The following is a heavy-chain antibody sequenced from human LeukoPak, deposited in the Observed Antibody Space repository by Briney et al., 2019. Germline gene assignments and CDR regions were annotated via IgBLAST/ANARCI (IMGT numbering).Heavy chain of an antibody. CDR2: IYSGGST. CDR3: ARLSHPSFFDY. CDR1: GFTFSSNY. D-gene: IGHD3-16*02. J-gene: IGHJ4*02. Sequence: GGSLRLSCAASGFTFSSNYMSWVRQAPGKGLEWVSVIYSGGSTYYADSVKGRFTISRHNSKNTLYLQMNSLRAEDTAVYYCARLSHPSFFDYWGRGTLVTVSS. V-gene: IGHV3-53*04.